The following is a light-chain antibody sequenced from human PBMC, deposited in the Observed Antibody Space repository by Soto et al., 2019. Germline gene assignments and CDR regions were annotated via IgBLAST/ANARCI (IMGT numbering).Light chain of an antibody. Sequence: IQLTQSPSSLSASVGDRVTITCRASQGISTYLAWYQQKPGKAPNLLIYAASTLQSGVPSRFSGSGSGTDFTLTISSLQPEDFATYYCQQLLSYPITFGQGTRLEIK. CDR3: QQLLSYPIT. CDR1: QGISTY. J-gene: IGKJ5*01. V-gene: IGKV1-9*01. CDR2: AAS.